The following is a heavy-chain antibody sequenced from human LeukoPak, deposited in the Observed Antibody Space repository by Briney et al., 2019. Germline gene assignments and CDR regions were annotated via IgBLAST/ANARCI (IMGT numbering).Heavy chain of an antibody. CDR3: AISSGSYYGY. CDR2: IRGSGGST. J-gene: IGHJ4*02. CDR1: GFTFSTYA. D-gene: IGHD1-26*01. V-gene: IGHV3-23*01. Sequence: PGGSLRLSCAASGFTFSTYAMSWVRQAPGEGLEWVSTIRGSGGSTDYADSVKGRFTISRDNSKNTLYLQMNSLRAEDTAVYYCAISSGSYYGYWGQGTLVTVSS.